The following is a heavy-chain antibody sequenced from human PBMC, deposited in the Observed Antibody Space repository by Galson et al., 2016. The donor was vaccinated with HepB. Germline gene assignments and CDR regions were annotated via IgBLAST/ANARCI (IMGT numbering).Heavy chain of an antibody. CDR1: GFTFSGFG. CDR3: ARPSSRLEVAGGDAFGL. Sequence: SLRLSCAASGFTFSGFGMHWVRQAPGKGLEWVAITWYDGSDERYADSVRGRFTISRDNSKNTLYLYMNNLRAEDTAVYYCARPSSRLEVAGGDAFGLWGQGTMVTVSS. V-gene: IGHV3-33*01. J-gene: IGHJ3*01. CDR2: TWYDGSDE. D-gene: IGHD4-23*01.